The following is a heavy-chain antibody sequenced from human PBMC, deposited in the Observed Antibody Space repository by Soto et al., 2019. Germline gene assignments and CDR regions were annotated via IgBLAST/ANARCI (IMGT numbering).Heavy chain of an antibody. V-gene: IGHV1-69*13. D-gene: IGHD3-10*01. Sequence: GASVKVSCKASGGTFSSYAISWVRQAPGQGLEWMGGIIPIFGTANYAQKFQGRVTITADESTSTAYMELRSLRSDDTAVYYCARDGNGQAKYYYGSGSYYRWGQGTLVTVSS. CDR2: IIPIFGTA. CDR1: GGTFSSYA. J-gene: IGHJ5*02. CDR3: ARDGNGQAKYYYGSGSYYR.